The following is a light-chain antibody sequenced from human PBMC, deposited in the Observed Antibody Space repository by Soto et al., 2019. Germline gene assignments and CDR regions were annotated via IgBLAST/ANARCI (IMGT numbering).Light chain of an antibody. CDR2: EVS. J-gene: IGLJ1*01. V-gene: IGLV2-14*01. CDR1: SSDVGGYNY. CDR3: SSYTSSNTYV. Sequence: QLVLTQPASVSGSPGQSITISCTGTSSDVGGYNYVSWFQQHPGKAPQLMIYEVSNRPSGVSNRFSGSKSGNTASLTISGLQAEDEADYYCSSYTSSNTYVFGTGTKLTVL.